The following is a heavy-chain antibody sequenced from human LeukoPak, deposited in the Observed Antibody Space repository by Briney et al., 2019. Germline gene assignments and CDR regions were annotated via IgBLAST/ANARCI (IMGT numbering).Heavy chain of an antibody. CDR1: GFTFSSYG. Sequence: GGSLRLFCAASGFTFSSYGMHWVRQAPGKGLEWVAVIWYDGSNKYYAGSVKGRFTISRDNSKNTLYLQVNSLRAEDTAVYYCAKDYYDFWSGWSRYYYYMDVWGKGTTVTVSS. D-gene: IGHD3-3*01. CDR2: IWYDGSNK. V-gene: IGHV3-33*06. CDR3: AKDYYDFWSGWSRYYYYMDV. J-gene: IGHJ6*03.